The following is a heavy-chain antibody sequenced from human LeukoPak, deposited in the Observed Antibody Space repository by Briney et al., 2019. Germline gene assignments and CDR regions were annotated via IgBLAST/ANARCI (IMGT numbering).Heavy chain of an antibody. D-gene: IGHD2-15*01. Sequence: SVKDSCKGSVGTFISYASSWVRQAAGRGREWMGRIIPILCIANYAQKCQSRVTISADQSPSTAYMELSSLRSEDTAVHYYAPCLGGICYGFFEPWGQATMLTVPS. CDR3: APCLGGICYGFFEP. CDR1: VGTFISYA. V-gene: IGHV1-69*04. J-gene: IGHJ5*02. CDR2: IIPILCIA.